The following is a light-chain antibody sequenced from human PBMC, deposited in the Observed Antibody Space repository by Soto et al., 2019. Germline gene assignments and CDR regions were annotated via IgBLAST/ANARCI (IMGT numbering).Light chain of an antibody. Sequence: LTQSPATLSLAPVERATLSARASPSVSSCSFAWHQQQPGHAHRLLIYGACSRGTGIPDRFSGSGCGKDFPLTISRLEPEDFAVYYCQQYGSSPTFGQGTKVDIK. J-gene: IGKJ1*01. CDR1: PSVSSCS. CDR3: QQYGSSPT. CDR2: GAC. V-gene: IGKV3-20*01.